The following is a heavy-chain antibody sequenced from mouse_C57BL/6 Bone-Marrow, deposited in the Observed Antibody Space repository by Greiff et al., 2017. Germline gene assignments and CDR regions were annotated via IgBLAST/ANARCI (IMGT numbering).Heavy chain of an antibody. J-gene: IGHJ2*01. CDR2: ICPRGGNN. Sequence: QVQLMESGAELVRPGASVKLSCKASGYTFTSYGISWVKQRTGQGLEWIGEICPRGGNNYYTEKFKGKATLTADKSSSTAYMELRSLTSEDSAVYFCASGGEFPYFDYWGQGTTLTVSS. CDR1: GYTFTSYG. V-gene: IGHV1-81*01. CDR3: ASGGEFPYFDY.